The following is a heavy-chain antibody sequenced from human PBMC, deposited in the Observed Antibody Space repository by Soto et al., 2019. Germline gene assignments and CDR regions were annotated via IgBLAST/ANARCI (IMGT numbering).Heavy chain of an antibody. CDR3: ARDRPNSGFDY. Sequence: QVQLVESGGGVVQPGRSLRLSCAASGFTFNSYGMHWVRQAPGKGLEWVAVIWYDGSNKYYGDSVKGRFTISRDNSKNTLYLQMNSLRAEDTAVYYCARDRPNSGFDYWGQGTLVTSPQ. CDR2: IWYDGSNK. J-gene: IGHJ4*02. CDR1: GFTFNSYG. V-gene: IGHV3-33*01. D-gene: IGHD7-27*01.